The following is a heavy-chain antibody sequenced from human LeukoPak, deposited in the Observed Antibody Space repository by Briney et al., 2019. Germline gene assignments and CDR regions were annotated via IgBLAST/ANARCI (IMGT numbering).Heavy chain of an antibody. CDR1: GGSISSYY. CDR3: ARDSAYYDFWSGLEPTFMDV. CDR2: IYYSGST. V-gene: IGHV4-59*01. J-gene: IGHJ6*03. D-gene: IGHD3-3*01. Sequence: SETLSLTCTVSGGSISSYYWSWIRQPPGKGLEWIGYIYYSGSTNYNPSLKSRVTISVDTSKNQFSLKLSSVTAADTVVYYCARDSAYYDFWSGLEPTFMDVWGKGTTVTVSS.